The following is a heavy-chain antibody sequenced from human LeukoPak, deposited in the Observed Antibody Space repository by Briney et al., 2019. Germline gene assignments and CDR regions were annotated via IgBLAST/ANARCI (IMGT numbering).Heavy chain of an antibody. Sequence: SETLSLTCTVSGGSISSGSYYWSWIRQPAGKGLEWIGRIYTSGSTNYNPSLKSRVTLSVDTSKNQFSLKLSSVTAADTAVCYCASEAYCGGDCYSWFDPWGQGTLVTVSS. V-gene: IGHV4-61*02. CDR3: ASEAYCGGDCYSWFDP. CDR1: GGSISSGSYY. J-gene: IGHJ5*02. D-gene: IGHD2-21*02. CDR2: IYTSGST.